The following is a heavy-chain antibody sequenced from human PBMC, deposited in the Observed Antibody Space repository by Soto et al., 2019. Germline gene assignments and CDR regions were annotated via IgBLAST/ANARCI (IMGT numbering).Heavy chain of an antibody. J-gene: IGHJ3*02. D-gene: IGHD3-10*01. Sequence: EVQLVESGGGLVKPGGSLRLSCAASGFTFSSYSMNWVRQAPGKGLEWVSSISSSSSYIYYADSVKGRFTIPRDNAKNSLYLQMNSLRAEDTAVYYCARVLPTRGAFDIWGQGTMVTVSS. V-gene: IGHV3-21*01. CDR3: ARVLPTRGAFDI. CDR1: GFTFSSYS. CDR2: ISSSSSYI.